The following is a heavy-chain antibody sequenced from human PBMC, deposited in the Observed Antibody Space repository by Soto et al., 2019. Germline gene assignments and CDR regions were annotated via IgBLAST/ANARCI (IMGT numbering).Heavy chain of an antibody. V-gene: IGHV3-49*05. Sequence: EVQLVESGGGLVKPGRSLRLSCTASGFTFGDYAMSWFRQAPGKGLEWVGFMRSKAYGGTTEYAASVKGRFTISRDDSISSAYLQMNCLKTEDTAVYYCTRGSRSYGVESNDYWGQGTLVTVSS. D-gene: IGHD5-18*01. CDR2: MRSKAYGGTT. CDR1: GFTFGDYA. CDR3: TRGSRSYGVESNDY. J-gene: IGHJ4*02.